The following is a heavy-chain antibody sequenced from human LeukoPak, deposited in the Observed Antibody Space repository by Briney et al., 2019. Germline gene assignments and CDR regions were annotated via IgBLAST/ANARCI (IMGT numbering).Heavy chain of an antibody. J-gene: IGHJ3*02. CDR3: AKDIQYYDILTGYYSVGAFDI. Sequence: GGSLRLSCAASGFTFSSYAMSWVRQAPGKGLEWVSAISGSGGSTYYAGSVKGRFTISRDNSKNTLYLQMNSLRAEDTAVYYCAKDIQYYDILTGYYSVGAFDIWGQGTMVTVSS. D-gene: IGHD3-9*01. CDR1: GFTFSSYA. V-gene: IGHV3-23*01. CDR2: ISGSGGST.